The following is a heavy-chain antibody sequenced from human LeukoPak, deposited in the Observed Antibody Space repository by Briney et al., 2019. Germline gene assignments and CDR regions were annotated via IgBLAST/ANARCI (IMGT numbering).Heavy chain of an antibody. Sequence: ASVKVSCKVSGYTLTELSMHWVRQAPGKGLEWMGAFDPEDGETIYAQKFQGRVTMTEGTSTHTAYMELSSLRSEDTAVYYCASSSTQWLASSGAFDIWGQGTMVTVSS. V-gene: IGHV1-24*01. D-gene: IGHD6-19*01. CDR1: GYTLTELS. CDR3: ASSSTQWLASSGAFDI. CDR2: FDPEDGET. J-gene: IGHJ3*02.